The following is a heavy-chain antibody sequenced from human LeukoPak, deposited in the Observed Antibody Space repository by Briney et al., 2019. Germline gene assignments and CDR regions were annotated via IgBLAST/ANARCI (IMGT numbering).Heavy chain of an antibody. CDR3: GRRGAAGTYYFDY. J-gene: IGHJ4*02. D-gene: IGHD6-13*01. Sequence: GGSLRLSCAVSGFTFSSYVMSWVRQAPGKGLEWVSAISGSGGGTYYADSVKGRFTISRDNSKNTLYLQTNSLRAEDTAVYYCGRRGAAGTYYFDYWGQGTLVTVSS. CDR1: GFTFSSYV. CDR2: ISGSGGGT. V-gene: IGHV3-23*01.